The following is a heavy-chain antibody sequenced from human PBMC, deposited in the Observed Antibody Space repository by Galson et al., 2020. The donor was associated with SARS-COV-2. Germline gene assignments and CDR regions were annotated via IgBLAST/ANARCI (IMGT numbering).Heavy chain of an antibody. Sequence: TGGSLRLSCAASGFTFSDHYMNWVRQAPGKGLEWVARTRNKANSDTTEYAASVKGRFTISRDDSKNSLYLQMNSLKTEDTAVYYCARENGSGSPTYYYYGMDVWGQGTTVTVSS. J-gene: IGHJ6*02. CDR3: ARENGSGSPTYYYYGMDV. V-gene: IGHV3-72*01. D-gene: IGHD3-10*01. CDR1: GFTFSDHY. CDR2: TRNKANSDTT.